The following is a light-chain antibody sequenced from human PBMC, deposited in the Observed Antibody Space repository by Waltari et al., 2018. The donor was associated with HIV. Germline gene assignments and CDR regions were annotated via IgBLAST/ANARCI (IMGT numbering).Light chain of an antibody. J-gene: IGLJ2*01. V-gene: IGLV3-9*02. Sequence: SYEVTQPLSVSVALGQPAKITCGGNNIGAKSDQWYQQKPGQLPLLVIYRDDSRPSGIPGRLSGFSSGNTATLTISRAEVGDEADYYCQLWDSNTAVFGEGTRLTVL. CDR1: NIGAKS. CDR3: QLWDSNTAV. CDR2: RDD.